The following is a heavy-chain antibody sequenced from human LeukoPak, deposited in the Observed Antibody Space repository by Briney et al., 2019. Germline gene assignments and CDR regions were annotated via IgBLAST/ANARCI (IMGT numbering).Heavy chain of an antibody. CDR3: ASGTPGYSSGWSYFDY. J-gene: IGHJ4*02. D-gene: IGHD6-19*01. V-gene: IGHV4-39*07. CDR2: INHSGST. Sequence: SETLSLTCTVSGGSISSSSYYWGWIRQPPGKGLEWIGEINHSGSTNYNPSLKSRVTISVDTSKNQFSLKLSSVTAADTAVYYCASGTPGYSSGWSYFDYWGQGTLVTVSS. CDR1: GGSISSSSYY.